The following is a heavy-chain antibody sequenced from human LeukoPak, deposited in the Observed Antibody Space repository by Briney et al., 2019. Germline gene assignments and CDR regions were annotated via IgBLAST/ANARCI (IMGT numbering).Heavy chain of an antibody. D-gene: IGHD2-15*01. CDR2: INPNSGGT. Sequence: ASVKVSCKSSGYTFTSYYMHWVRQAPGQGLDWMGWINPNSGGTNYAQKFQGRVTMTRDTSISTAYMELSRLRSDDTAVYYCARTATVVVVAGDFDYWGQGTLVTVSS. V-gene: IGHV1-2*02. J-gene: IGHJ4*02. CDR3: ARTATVVVVAGDFDY. CDR1: GYTFTSYY.